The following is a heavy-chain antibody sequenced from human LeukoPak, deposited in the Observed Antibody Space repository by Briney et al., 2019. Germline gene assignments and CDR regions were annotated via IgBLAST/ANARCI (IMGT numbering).Heavy chain of an antibody. V-gene: IGHV1-2*02. CDR1: GYTFTGYY. J-gene: IGHJ6*03. D-gene: IGHD6-13*01. Sequence: GASVKVSCKASGYTFTGYYMHWVRQAPGQGLEWMGWINPNSGGTNYAQKFQGRVTMTRDTSISTAYMELSRLRSDDTAVYYCARRIAAAGTQVKYYYYYYMDVWGKGTTVTISS. CDR2: INPNSGGT. CDR3: ARRIAAAGTQVKYYYYYYMDV.